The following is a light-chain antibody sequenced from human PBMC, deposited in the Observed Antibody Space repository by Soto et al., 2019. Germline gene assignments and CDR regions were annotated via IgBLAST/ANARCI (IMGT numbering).Light chain of an antibody. CDR3: QQRSNWQYT. V-gene: IGKV3-11*01. CDR2: DTS. Sequence: EIVLTQSPATLSLSPGERATLSCRASQSVSSYSAWYQQKPGQAPRLLIYDTSNRATCIPARFSGSGSGTDFTLTISGLEPEDFAVYYCQQRSNWQYTFGLGTRLEIK. J-gene: IGKJ2*01. CDR1: QSVSSY.